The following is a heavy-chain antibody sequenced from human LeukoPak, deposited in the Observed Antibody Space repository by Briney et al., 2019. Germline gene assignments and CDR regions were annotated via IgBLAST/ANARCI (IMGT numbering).Heavy chain of an antibody. CDR2: INPNSGGT. CDR3: AGGLDSGYDKGTYFFDN. D-gene: IGHD5-12*01. J-gene: IGHJ4*02. Sequence: ASVKVSCKAAGYTFTGHYMHWVRQAPGQGLEWMGWINPNSGGTNYAQKFQGRVTMTRDTSISTAYMDLSSLRSDDTAVYYCAGGLDSGYDKGTYFFDNWGQGTLVTVSS. CDR1: GYTFTGHY. V-gene: IGHV1-2*02.